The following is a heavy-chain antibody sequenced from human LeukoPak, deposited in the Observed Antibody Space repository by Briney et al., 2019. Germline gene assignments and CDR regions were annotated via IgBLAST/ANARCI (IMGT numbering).Heavy chain of an antibody. J-gene: IGHJ3*01. Sequence: PSGTLSLTCTVSGDSISNGYYWGWIRQPPGKGLEWIGSMYHSGSTYYNPSLKSRVTISIDTSKNKFSLKLTAVTAADTAIYYCARDAPFYYHSSGYSAAEDAFDVWGHGTMVSVSS. D-gene: IGHD3-22*01. V-gene: IGHV4-38-2*02. CDR3: ARDAPFYYHSSGYSAAEDAFDV. CDR2: MYHSGST. CDR1: GDSISNGYY.